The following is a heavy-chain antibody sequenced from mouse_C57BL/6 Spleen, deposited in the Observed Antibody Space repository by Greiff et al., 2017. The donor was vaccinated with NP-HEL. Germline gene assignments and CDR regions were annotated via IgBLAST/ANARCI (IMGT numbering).Heavy chain of an antibody. D-gene: IGHD1-1*01. Sequence: QVQLQQSGAELVKPGASVKLSCKASGYAFSSYWMNWVKQRPGKGLEWIGQIYPGGGATYYNGKFKGKATLTADKSSSTASMQLSSMTSEDDAVYFCASQRGSRGYFDVWGKGTTVTVSS. J-gene: IGHJ1*03. V-gene: IGHV1-80*01. CDR2: IYPGGGAT. CDR1: GYAFSSYW. CDR3: ASQRGSRGYFDV.